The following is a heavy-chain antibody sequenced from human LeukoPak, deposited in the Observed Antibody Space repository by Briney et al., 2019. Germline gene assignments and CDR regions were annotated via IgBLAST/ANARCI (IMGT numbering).Heavy chain of an antibody. CDR3: ARVYDSSGYSDYFDY. CDR2: IYDSGST. CDR1: GGSIRSSYYY. J-gene: IGHJ4*02. Sequence: SETLSLTCTVSGGSIRSSYYYWGWIRQPPGKGLEWIGSIYDSGSTYYNPSLKSRVTISVDRSKNQFSLKLSSVTAADTAVYYCARVYDSSGYSDYFDYWGQETLVTVSS. D-gene: IGHD3-22*01. V-gene: IGHV4-39*07.